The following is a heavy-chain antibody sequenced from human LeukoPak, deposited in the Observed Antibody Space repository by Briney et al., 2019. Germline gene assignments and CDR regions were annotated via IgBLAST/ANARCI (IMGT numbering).Heavy chain of an antibody. CDR2: ISSSSTTI. J-gene: IGHJ4*02. D-gene: IGHD6-19*01. V-gene: IGHV3-48*04. Sequence: PGGSLRLSCAASGFTFSSYGMHWVRRAPGQGLEWVSYISSSSTTIYYADSVKGRFTISRDNAKNSLYLQMNSLRAEGTAVYYCARVYSSGWSYFDYWGQGTLVTVSS. CDR1: GFTFSSYG. CDR3: ARVYSSGWSYFDY.